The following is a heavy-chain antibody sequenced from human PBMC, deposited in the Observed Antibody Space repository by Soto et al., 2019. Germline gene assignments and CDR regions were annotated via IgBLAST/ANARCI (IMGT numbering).Heavy chain of an antibody. J-gene: IGHJ6*02. Sequence: GGSLRLSCAASGFTFSNSGMRWVRQAPGQGLEWVSSIGPSGNTYYSDAVKGRFTISRDISKNTLFLQMDSLRAEDTATYYCAKLLHNSYYDVMDVWGQGATVTVSS. CDR1: GFTFSNSG. CDR3: AKLLHNSYYDVMDV. D-gene: IGHD4-4*01. V-gene: IGHV3-23*01. CDR2: IGPSGNT.